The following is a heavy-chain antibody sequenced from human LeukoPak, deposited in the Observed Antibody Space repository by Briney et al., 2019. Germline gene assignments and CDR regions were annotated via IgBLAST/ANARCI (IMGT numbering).Heavy chain of an antibody. CDR2: ISSSGSTI. CDR3: AREGLEAFDI. V-gene: IGHV3-11*04. D-gene: IGHD1-1*01. J-gene: IGHJ3*02. CDR1: GFTFGDYA. Sequence: PGGSLRLSCTASGFTFGDYAMSWVRQAPGKGLEWVSYISSSGSTIYYADSVKGRFTISRDNAKNSLYLQMNSLRAEDTAVYYCAREGLEAFDIWGQGTMVTVSS.